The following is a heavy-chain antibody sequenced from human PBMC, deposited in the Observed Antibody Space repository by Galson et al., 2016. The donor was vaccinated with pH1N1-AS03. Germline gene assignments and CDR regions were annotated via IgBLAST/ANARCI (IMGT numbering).Heavy chain of an antibody. Sequence: SVKVSCKASGYSFTDYFIHWVRQAPGQGLEWMGWNNPKTGATNYGQKFQGRVTMTRDTSIGTAYMEVSRLKSADTAIYYCAKDRSSSTIGGSSHGMAVWGQGTTVTVS. D-gene: IGHD2-15*01. CDR2: NNPKTGAT. CDR3: AKDRSSSTIGGSSHGMAV. V-gene: IGHV1-2*02. CDR1: GYSFTDYF. J-gene: IGHJ6*02.